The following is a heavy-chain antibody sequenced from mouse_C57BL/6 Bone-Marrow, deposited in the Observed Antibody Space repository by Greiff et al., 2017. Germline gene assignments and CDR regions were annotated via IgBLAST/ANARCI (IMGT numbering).Heavy chain of an antibody. Sequence: EVQLVESGGGLVKPGGSLKLSCAASGFTFSDYGMHWVRQAPEKGLEWVAYISSGSSTIYYADTVKGRFTISRDNAKNTLFLQMTSLRSEDTAMYYCARPGYYGSSLYFDYWGQGTTLTVSS. V-gene: IGHV5-17*01. CDR2: ISSGSSTI. CDR1: GFTFSDYG. D-gene: IGHD1-1*01. CDR3: ARPGYYGSSLYFDY. J-gene: IGHJ2*01.